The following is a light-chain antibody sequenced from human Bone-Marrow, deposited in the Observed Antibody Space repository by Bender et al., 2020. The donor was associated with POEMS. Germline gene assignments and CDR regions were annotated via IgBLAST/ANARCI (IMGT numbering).Light chain of an antibody. J-gene: IGLJ2*01. CDR3: CSYVHTYVQ. CDR1: SSDVGAYNY. V-gene: IGLV2-14*01. Sequence: QSALTQPASVSGSPGQSITISCTGTSSDVGAYNYVSWYQQHPGEAPKLMIYEVTNRPSGVSNRFSASKSGNTASLTVSGLQAEDEADYYCCSYVHTYVQFGGGTKVTVL. CDR2: EVT.